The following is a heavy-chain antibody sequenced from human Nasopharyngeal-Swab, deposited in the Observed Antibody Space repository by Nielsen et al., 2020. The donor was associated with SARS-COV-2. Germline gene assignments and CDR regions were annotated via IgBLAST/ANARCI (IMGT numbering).Heavy chain of an antibody. Sequence: GSLRLSCAASGFTFSSYGMHWVRQAPGKGLEWVAVIWSDGSNKYYADSVKGRFTISRDNSKNTLYLQMNSLRAEDTAVYYCARGYTWDYYDSSGYYYGMDVWGQGTTVTVSS. D-gene: IGHD3-22*01. J-gene: IGHJ6*02. CDR3: ARGYTWDYYDSSGYYYGMDV. V-gene: IGHV3-33*01. CDR2: IWSDGSNK. CDR1: GFTFSSYG.